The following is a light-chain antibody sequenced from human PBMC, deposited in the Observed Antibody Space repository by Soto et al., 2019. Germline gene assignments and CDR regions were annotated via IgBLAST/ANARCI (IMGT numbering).Light chain of an antibody. V-gene: IGKV3-15*01. Sequence: IVMTQSPATLSVSPGERATLSCRASQSVNSNLAWYQQKPGQAPKLLIYGASTRATGIPARFSGSGSGAEFTPTISSLQSEDFAIYYCQQYNSWLTFGGGTKVEVK. J-gene: IGKJ4*01. CDR3: QQYNSWLT. CDR1: QSVNSN. CDR2: GAS.